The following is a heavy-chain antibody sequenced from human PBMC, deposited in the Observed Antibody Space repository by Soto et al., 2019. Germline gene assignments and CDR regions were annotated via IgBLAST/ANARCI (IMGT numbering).Heavy chain of an antibody. D-gene: IGHD4-17*01. V-gene: IGHV4-34*01. CDR2: INHSGST. CDR1: GGSFSGYY. J-gene: IGHJ3*02. CDR3: ARGGSYGDYAYAFGI. Sequence: QVQLQQWGAGLLKPSETLSLTCAVYGGSFSGYYWSWIRQPPGKGLEWIGDINHSGSTNYNPSLTSRVTIAVATSKTQVSLKLCSVTAADTAVYYCARGGSYGDYAYAFGIWGQGTMVTVSS.